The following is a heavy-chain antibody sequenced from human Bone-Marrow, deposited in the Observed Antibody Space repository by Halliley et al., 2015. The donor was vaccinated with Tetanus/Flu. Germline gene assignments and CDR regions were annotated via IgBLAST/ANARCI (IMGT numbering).Heavy chain of an antibody. CDR1: GVSISSYY. V-gene: IGHV4-59*01. CDR2: IYNSGST. Sequence: TLSLTCTVSGVSISSYYWSWIRQPPGKGLEWIGYIYNSGSTNYNPSLKGRVTISVDTSKNQLSLKLSSVTAADTAVYYCARYSHGYGGVDYWGQGTLVTVSS. J-gene: IGHJ4*02. CDR3: ARYSHGYGGVDY. D-gene: IGHD5-18*01.